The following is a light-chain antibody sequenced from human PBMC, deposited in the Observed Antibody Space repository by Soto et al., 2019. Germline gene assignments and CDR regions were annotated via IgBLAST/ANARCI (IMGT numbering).Light chain of an antibody. V-gene: IGKV3-15*01. Sequence: IVMTQSPATLSVSPGERATLSCRASQSVSSNLAWYQQKPGQAPRLLIYGASTRATGIPARFSGSGSGTEFTLTISSLQSEDFAVYYCQKYNNWPKTFGQGTKV. CDR3: QKYNNWPKT. CDR2: GAS. CDR1: QSVSSN. J-gene: IGKJ1*01.